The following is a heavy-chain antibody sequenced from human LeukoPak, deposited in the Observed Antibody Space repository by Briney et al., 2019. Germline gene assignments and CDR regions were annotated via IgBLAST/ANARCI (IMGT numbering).Heavy chain of an antibody. CDR2: ISYDGSNE. J-gene: IGHJ5*02. D-gene: IGHD4-17*01. CDR3: AKGLGDDWFDP. CDR1: GFTFSSYW. V-gene: IGHV3-30*18. Sequence: GGSLRLSCAASGFTFSSYWMTWVRQAPGKGLEWVAIISYDGSNEYYADSVKGRFTISRDNSKNTLYLQMNSLRAEDTAVYYCAKGLGDDWFDPWGQGTLVTVSS.